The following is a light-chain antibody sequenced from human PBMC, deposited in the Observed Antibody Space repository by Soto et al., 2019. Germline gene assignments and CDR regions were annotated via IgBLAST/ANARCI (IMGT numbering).Light chain of an antibody. Sequence: DIQMTQSPASLSASIGDRVTISCRASQTIGRNLNWYQQKPGKAPTLLMFTSSSLQSGVPSRFSGSGSGTDFILTINSLQPEDFATFYCQQSHSNPRTFGQGTKVDIK. CDR3: QQSHSNPRT. V-gene: IGKV1-39*01. CDR1: QTIGRN. CDR2: TSS. J-gene: IGKJ1*01.